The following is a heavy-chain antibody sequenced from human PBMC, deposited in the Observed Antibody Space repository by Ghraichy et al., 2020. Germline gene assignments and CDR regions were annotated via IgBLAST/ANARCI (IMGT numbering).Heavy chain of an antibody. D-gene: IGHD5-12*01. J-gene: IGHJ4*02. Sequence: GGSLRLSCAASGFTFDDYTMHWVRQAPGKGLEWVSLISWDGGSTYYADSVKGRFTISRDNSKNSLYLQMNSLRTEDTALYYCAKGPEAYSGYTPIDYWGQGTLVTVSS. CDR3: AKGPEAYSGYTPIDY. CDR1: GFTFDDYT. CDR2: ISWDGGST. V-gene: IGHV3-43*01.